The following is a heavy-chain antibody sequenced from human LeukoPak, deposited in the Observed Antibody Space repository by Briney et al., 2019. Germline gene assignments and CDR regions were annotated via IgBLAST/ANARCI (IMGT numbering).Heavy chain of an antibody. J-gene: IGHJ4*02. V-gene: IGHV3-23*01. CDR1: GFNFDDFG. Sequence: GGSLRLSCAASGFNFDDFGMTWVRQAPGKGLEWVSAISGSGGSTYYADSVKGRFTISRDNSKNTLYLQMNSLRAEDTAVYYCAKDGYGSGSYQPLYFDYWGQGTLVTVSS. CDR3: AKDGYGSGSYQPLYFDY. D-gene: IGHD3-10*01. CDR2: ISGSGGST.